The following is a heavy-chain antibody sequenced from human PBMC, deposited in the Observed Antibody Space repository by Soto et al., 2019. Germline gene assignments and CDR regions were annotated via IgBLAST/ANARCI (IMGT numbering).Heavy chain of an antibody. V-gene: IGHV1-24*01. Sequence: ASVKVSCKVSGYTLTELSMHWVRQAPGKGLEWMGGFDPEDGETIYAQKFQGRVTMTEDTSTDTAYMELSSLRSEDTAVYDCASGIWGLRVLGLLYYSYGMDVWGKGTTVTVSS. CDR1: GYTLTELS. J-gene: IGHJ6*04. CDR2: FDPEDGET. D-gene: IGHD5-12*01. CDR3: ASGIWGLRVLGLLYYSYGMDV.